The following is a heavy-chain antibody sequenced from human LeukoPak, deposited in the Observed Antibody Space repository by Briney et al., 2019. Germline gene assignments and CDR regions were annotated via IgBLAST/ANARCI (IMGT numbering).Heavy chain of an antibody. J-gene: IGHJ4*02. CDR3: AKVAVHYYDSSGINEGGGY. D-gene: IGHD3-22*01. CDR2: ISGDGGST. CDR1: GFTFDDYA. V-gene: IGHV3-43*02. Sequence: GGSLRLSCAASGFTFDDYAMHWVRQAPGKGLEWVSLISGDGGSTYYADSVKGRFTISRGNSKNSLYLQMNSLRTEDTALYYCAKVAVHYYDSSGINEGGGYWGQGTLVTVSS.